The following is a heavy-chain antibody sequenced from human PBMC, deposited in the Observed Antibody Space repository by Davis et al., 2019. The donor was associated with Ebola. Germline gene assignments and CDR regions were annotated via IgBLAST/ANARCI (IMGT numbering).Heavy chain of an antibody. CDR2: INPNSGGT. CDR1: GYTFTGYY. J-gene: IGHJ5*02. V-gene: IGHV1-2*02. CDR3: ARGDALNWFDP. Sequence: ASVKVSCKASGYTFTGYYMHWVRQAPGQGLEWMGWINPNSGGTNYAQKFQGRVTMTTDTSTSTVYMELRRLTSDDTAVYYCARGDALNWFDPWGQGTLVTISS. D-gene: IGHD2-2*01.